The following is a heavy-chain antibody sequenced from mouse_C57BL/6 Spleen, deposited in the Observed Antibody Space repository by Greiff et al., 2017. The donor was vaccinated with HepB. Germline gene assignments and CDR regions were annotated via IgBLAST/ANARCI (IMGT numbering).Heavy chain of an antibody. CDR1: GFTFSSYA. CDR3: ARDRLTGTYFDY. J-gene: IGHJ2*01. D-gene: IGHD4-1*01. Sequence: EVKLMESGGGLVKPGGSLKLSCAASGFTFSSYAMSWVRQTPEKRLEWVATISDGGSYTYYPDNVKGRFTISRDNAKNNLYLQMSHLKSEDTAMYYCARDRLTGTYFDYWGQGTTLTVSS. V-gene: IGHV5-4*01. CDR2: ISDGGSYT.